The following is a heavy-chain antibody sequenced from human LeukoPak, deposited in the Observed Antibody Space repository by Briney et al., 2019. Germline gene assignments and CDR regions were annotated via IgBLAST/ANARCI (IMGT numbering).Heavy chain of an antibody. J-gene: IGHJ6*02. D-gene: IGHD6-13*01. CDR1: GFTFNDYA. CDR3: APRIAAAGDYGMDV. Sequence: GRSLRLSCAPSGFTFNDYAMHWVRQAPGKGPEWVAVISYDGSNKYYADSVKGRFTISRDNSKNTLYLQMNSLRAEDTAVYYCAPRIAAAGDYGMDVWGQGTTVTVSS. V-gene: IGHV3-30-3*01. CDR2: ISYDGSNK.